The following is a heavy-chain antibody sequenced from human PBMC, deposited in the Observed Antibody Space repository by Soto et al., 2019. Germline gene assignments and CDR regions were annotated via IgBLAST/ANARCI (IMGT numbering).Heavy chain of an antibody. D-gene: IGHD1-26*01. CDR1: GGSISSGGYS. J-gene: IGHJ4*02. Sequence: QLQLQESGSGLVKPSQTLSLTCAVSGGSISSGGYSWSWIRQPPGKGLEWIGYIYHSGSTYYNPSLKCRVTRAVDGARTQFALKLSSVPAADTAVYYGARAGVVGATALDYWDQGTLVTVSS. CDR2: IYHSGST. V-gene: IGHV4-30-2*01. CDR3: ARAGVVGATALDY.